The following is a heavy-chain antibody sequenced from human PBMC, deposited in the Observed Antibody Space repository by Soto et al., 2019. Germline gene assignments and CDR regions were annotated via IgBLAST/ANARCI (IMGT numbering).Heavy chain of an antibody. CDR3: VRGEADSSSWYFS. J-gene: IGHJ5*01. CDR1: GGCIGSSNW. V-gene: IGHV4-4*02. CDR2: IYHSGST. D-gene: IGHD6-13*01. Sequence: PSETLSLTCAVSGGCIGSSNWWSWVRQPPGKGLEWIGEIYHSGSTNYNPSLKSRVTISVDKSKNQFSLKLSSVTAADTAVYYCVRGEADSSSWYFSRGQRTPVPVSA.